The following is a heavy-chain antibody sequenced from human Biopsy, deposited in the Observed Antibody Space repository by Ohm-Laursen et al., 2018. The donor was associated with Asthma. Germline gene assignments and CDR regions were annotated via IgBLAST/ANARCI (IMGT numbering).Heavy chain of an antibody. J-gene: IGHJ4*02. CDR3: ARKAGSCISRTCYSLDF. CDR1: GGTFNTYV. CDR2: INSVFGTT. D-gene: IGHD2-2*01. Sequence: ASVKVSCKSLGGTFNTYVIGRVRQAPGQGLEWMGGINSVFGTTTYPQKFQDRVTITADDSTSTVYMELSSPRSEDTAVYYCARKAGSCISRTCYSLDFWGQGTLVTVSS. V-gene: IGHV1-69*13.